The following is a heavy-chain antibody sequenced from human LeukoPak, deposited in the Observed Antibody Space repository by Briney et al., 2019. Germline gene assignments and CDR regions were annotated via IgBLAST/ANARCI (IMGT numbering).Heavy chain of an antibody. CDR1: GFTFSIYA. D-gene: IGHD3-9*01. V-gene: IGHV3-23*01. Sequence: GGSLRLSCEASGFTFSIYAMTWVRQAPGKGLEWVSTFTNHHTTYYTDSVTGRFPISRDNSKNTLYLQMDSVRPEDTAVYYCAKEGYDILTGYRTNWFDPWGQGTLVTVSS. CDR2: FTNHHTT. J-gene: IGHJ5*02. CDR3: AKEGYDILTGYRTNWFDP.